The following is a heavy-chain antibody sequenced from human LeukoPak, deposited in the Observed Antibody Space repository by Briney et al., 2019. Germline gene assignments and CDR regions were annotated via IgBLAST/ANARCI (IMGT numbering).Heavy chain of an antibody. CDR2: IHHSGST. CDR1: GGSFSGNS. D-gene: IGHD3-22*01. CDR3: ARRPLNYYDSSGFLLTFLDY. Sequence: KPSETLSLTCDVSGGSFSGNSWTWIRQPPGKGLEWIGEIHHSGSTNYRPSLKSRVTISADASKNQFSLQLNSVTAADTAVYYCARRPLNYYDSSGFLLTFLDYWGQGTLVTVSS. J-gene: IGHJ4*02. V-gene: IGHV4-34*01.